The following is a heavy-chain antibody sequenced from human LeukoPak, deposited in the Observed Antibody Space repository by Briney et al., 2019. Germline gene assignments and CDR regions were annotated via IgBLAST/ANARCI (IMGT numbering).Heavy chain of an antibody. V-gene: IGHV3-30*04. D-gene: IGHD3-9*01. CDR3: ARGVVRYFDWLLSWFDY. CDR2: ISYDGSNK. Sequence: GGSLRLSCAASGFTFSSYAMHWVRQAPGKGLEWVAVISYDGSNKCYADSVKGRFTISRDNSKNTLYLQMNSLRAEDTAVYYCARGVVRYFDWLLSWFDYWGQGTLVTVSS. CDR1: GFTFSSYA. J-gene: IGHJ4*02.